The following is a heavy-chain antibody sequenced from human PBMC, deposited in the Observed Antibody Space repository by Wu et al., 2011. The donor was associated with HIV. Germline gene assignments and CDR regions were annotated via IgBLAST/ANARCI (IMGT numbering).Heavy chain of an antibody. Sequence: QVQLVQSGAEVKKPGSSVKVSCKASGGTFSSYAISWVRQAPGQGLEWMGGIIPIFGTANYAQKFQGRVTITTDESTSTAYMELSSLRSEDTAVYYCAREWVPKGSGSYYNYYGMDVWGQGTTVTVSS. CDR2: IIPIFGTA. CDR1: GGTFSSYA. J-gene: IGHJ6*02. D-gene: IGHD3-10*01. CDR3: AREWVPKGSGSYYNYYGMDV. V-gene: IGHV1-69*05.